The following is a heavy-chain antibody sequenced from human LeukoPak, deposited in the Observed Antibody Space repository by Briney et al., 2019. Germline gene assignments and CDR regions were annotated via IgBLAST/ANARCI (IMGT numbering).Heavy chain of an antibody. CDR1: GGSFSDYY. Sequence: SETLSLTCAVYGGSFSDYYWTWIRRPPGKGLEWIGEIYHSGSTNYNPSLKSRVTISVDTSKNQFSLKLYSVTAADTAVYYCARGGDYGDYVFHYWGQGTLVTVSS. D-gene: IGHD4-17*01. V-gene: IGHV4-34*01. CDR3: ARGGDYGDYVFHY. J-gene: IGHJ4*02. CDR2: IYHSGST.